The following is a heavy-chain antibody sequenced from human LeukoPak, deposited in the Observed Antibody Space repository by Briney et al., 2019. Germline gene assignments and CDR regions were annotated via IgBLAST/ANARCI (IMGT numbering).Heavy chain of an antibody. D-gene: IGHD1-26*01. CDR1: GFIFSNYG. Sequence: PGGSLRLSCAASGFIFSNYGIHWVRQAPGKGLEWVAVISYDGSNKYADSVKGRFTISRDNSKNTLFLQMNSLRAEDTAVYYCARVYSYSDPMDHWGQGTLVTVSS. J-gene: IGHJ4*02. CDR3: ARVYSYSDPMDH. CDR2: ISYDGSNK. V-gene: IGHV3-30*03.